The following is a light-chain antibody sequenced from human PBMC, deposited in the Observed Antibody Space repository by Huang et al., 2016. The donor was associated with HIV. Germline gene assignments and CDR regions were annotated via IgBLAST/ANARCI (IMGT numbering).Light chain of an antibody. CDR3: QQNNNWPPLFT. CDR1: QSVSSN. J-gene: IGKJ3*01. Sequence: EIVMTQSPATLSASPGERATPSCRASQSVSSNYAWYQQNTGQAPKLLIYGASTRATGIPARFRGSGSGTEFTLTISSLQSEDFAVYYCQQNNNWPPLFTFGPGTKVDIK. CDR2: GAS. V-gene: IGKV3-15*01.